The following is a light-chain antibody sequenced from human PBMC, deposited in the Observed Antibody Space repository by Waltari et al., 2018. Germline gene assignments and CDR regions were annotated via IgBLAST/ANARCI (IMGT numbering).Light chain of an antibody. Sequence: DVVMTQSPLSLPVTLGQPASISCTSSQSLVHSDGNTHLTWCQQRPGQSPRRLSYRVFSRDSGVPDRCSGSGSGTDCTLKISRVEAEDVGVYYCMQGTHWPYTFGQGTKLDIK. CDR1: QSLVHSDGNTH. CDR3: MQGTHWPYT. CDR2: RVF. J-gene: IGKJ2*01. V-gene: IGKV2-30*02.